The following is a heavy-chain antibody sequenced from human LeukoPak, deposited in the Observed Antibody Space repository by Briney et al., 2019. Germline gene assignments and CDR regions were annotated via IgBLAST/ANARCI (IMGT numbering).Heavy chain of an antibody. V-gene: IGHV1-8*01. CDR1: GYTFTSYD. CDR2: MNPNSGNT. CDR3: ARGDNYYDSSGYDY. J-gene: IGHJ4*02. D-gene: IGHD3-22*01. Sequence: ASVRVSCTASGYTFTSYDINWVRQATGKGLEWMGWMNPNSGNTDYAQKFQGRVTMTRNTSISTAYMELSSLRSEDTAVYYCARGDNYYDSSGYDYWGQGTLVTVSS.